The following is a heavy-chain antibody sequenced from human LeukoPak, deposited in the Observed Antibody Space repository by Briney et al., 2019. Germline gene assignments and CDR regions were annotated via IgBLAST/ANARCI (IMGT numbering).Heavy chain of an antibody. CDR2: INPNSGGA. D-gene: IGHD3-22*01. J-gene: IGHJ5*02. CDR1: GYTFTDYY. V-gene: IGHV1-2*02. Sequence: GASVKVSCKASGYTFTDYYMHWVRQAPGQGLEWMGWINPNSGGANYAQKFQGRVTMTRDTSISTAYMELRSLRSDDTAVYYCARDRCSGYYYRGCWFDPWGQGTLVTVSS. CDR3: ARDRCSGYYYRGCWFDP.